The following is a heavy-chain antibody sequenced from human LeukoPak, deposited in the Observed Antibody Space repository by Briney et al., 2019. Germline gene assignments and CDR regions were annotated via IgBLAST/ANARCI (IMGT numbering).Heavy chain of an antibody. CDR3: ARHSSAWPIDY. CDR1: GYSFTYYW. CDR2: IYPGDSDT. V-gene: IGHV5-51*01. J-gene: IGHJ4*02. Sequence: GESLKISCKGSGYSFTYYWIGWVRQMPGKGLEWMGIIYPGDSDTKYSPSFRGQVTISADKSISTAYLQWSSLKASDTAMYYCARHSSAWPIDYWGQGTLVTVSS. D-gene: IGHD6-25*01.